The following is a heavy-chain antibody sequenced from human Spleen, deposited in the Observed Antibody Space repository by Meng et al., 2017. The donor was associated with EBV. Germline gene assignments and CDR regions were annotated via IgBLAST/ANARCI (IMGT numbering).Heavy chain of an antibody. CDR2: IYYSGST. Sequence: QLQLQESGPGLVKPSETLSLTCTVSGASISSRNYYWGWIRQPPGRGLEYIGTIYYSGSTYYNPSLKSRVTILVDTSKNQFSLKLSSVTAADTAVYYCAKKYYDTSGYPFSWFDPWGQGTLVTVFS. J-gene: IGHJ5*02. V-gene: IGHV4-39*07. CDR1: GASISSRNYY. CDR3: AKKYYDTSGYPFSWFDP. D-gene: IGHD3-22*01.